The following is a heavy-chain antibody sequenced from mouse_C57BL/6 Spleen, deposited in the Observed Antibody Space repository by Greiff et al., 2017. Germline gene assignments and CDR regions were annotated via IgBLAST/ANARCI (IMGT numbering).Heavy chain of an antibody. Sequence: VQLQQSGPGLVQPSQSLSITCTVSGFSLTSYGVHWVRQSPGKGLEWLGVIWSGGSTDYNAAFISRLSISKDNSKSQVFFKMNSLQADDTAIYYCARNSLVVTYWYFDVWGTGTTVTVSS. D-gene: IGHD2-5*01. CDR1: GFSLTSYG. CDR3: ARNSLVVTYWYFDV. J-gene: IGHJ1*03. V-gene: IGHV2-2*01. CDR2: IWSGGST.